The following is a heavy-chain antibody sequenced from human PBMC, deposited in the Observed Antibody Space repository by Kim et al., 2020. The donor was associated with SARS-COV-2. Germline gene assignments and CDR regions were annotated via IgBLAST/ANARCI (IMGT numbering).Heavy chain of an antibody. Sequence: KFQGRVTMTEDTSTDTAYMELSSLRSEDTAVYYCATAGSTVTTFYGMDVWGQGTTVTVSS. CDR3: ATAGSTVTTFYGMDV. V-gene: IGHV1-24*01. J-gene: IGHJ6*02. D-gene: IGHD4-17*01.